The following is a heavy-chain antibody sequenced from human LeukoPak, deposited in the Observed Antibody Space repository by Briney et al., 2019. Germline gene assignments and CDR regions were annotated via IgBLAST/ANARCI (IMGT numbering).Heavy chain of an antibody. CDR1: GFTFSSYW. D-gene: IGHD3-3*01. Sequence: AGGSLRLSCAASGFTFSSYWMSWVRQAPGKGLEWVANIKQDGSEKYYVDSVKGRFTISRDNAKNSLYLQMNSLRAEDTAVYYCARDRGTIFEVARSPRWWSIFDYWGQGTLVTVSS. CDR3: ARDRGTIFEVARSPRWWSIFDY. J-gene: IGHJ4*02. V-gene: IGHV3-7*03. CDR2: IKQDGSEK.